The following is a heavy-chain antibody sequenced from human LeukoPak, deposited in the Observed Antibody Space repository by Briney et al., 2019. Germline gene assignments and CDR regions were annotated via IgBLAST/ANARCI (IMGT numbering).Heavy chain of an antibody. V-gene: IGHV4-30-2*01. CDR2: IYHSGST. D-gene: IGHD6-13*01. CDR3: ARSRIAAAGKGGFDY. CDR1: GGSISSGGYS. Sequence: SEILSLTCAVSGGSISSGGYSWSWIRQPPGKGLEWIGYIYHSGSTYYNPSLKSRVTISVDRSKNQFSLKLSSVTAADTAVYYCARSRIAAAGKGGFDYWGQGTLVTVSS. J-gene: IGHJ4*02.